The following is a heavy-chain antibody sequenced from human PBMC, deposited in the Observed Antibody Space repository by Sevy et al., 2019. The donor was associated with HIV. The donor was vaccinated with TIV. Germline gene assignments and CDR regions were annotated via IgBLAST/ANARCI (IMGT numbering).Heavy chain of an antibody. CDR2: IYYSGST. Sequence: SETLSLTCTVSGGSISSGGYNWSWIRQHPGKGLEWIGYIYYSGSTYYNPSLKSRVTISVDTSKNHFSLRLSSVTAADTAVYYCARGTWDYDYVWGSYRYDYWGQGTLVTVSS. D-gene: IGHD3-16*02. CDR1: GGSISSGGYN. CDR3: ARGTWDYDYVWGSYRYDY. V-gene: IGHV4-31*03. J-gene: IGHJ4*02.